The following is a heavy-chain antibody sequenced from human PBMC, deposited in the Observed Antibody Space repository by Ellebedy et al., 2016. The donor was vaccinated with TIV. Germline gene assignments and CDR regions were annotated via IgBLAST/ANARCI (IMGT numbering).Heavy chain of an antibody. CDR2: TYYRSKWYH. J-gene: IGHJ6*02. CDR1: GDSVSSNSAA. Sequence: MPSETLSLTCAISGDSVSSNSAAWNWIRQSPSRGLEWLGRTYYRSKWYHDYAVSVKSRITINPDTSKNQFSLQLNSVTPEDTAVYYCARGNYNHYYYYYGMDVWGQGTTVTVSS. D-gene: IGHD5-24*01. CDR3: ARGNYNHYYYYYGMDV. V-gene: IGHV6-1*01.